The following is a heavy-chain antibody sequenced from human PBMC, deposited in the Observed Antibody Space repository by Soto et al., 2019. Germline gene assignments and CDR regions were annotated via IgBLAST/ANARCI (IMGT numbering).Heavy chain of an antibody. CDR1: GFTFDDYA. D-gene: IGHD4-17*01. CDR2: ISWNSGNL. J-gene: IGHJ4*02. CDR3: ARGASTTAFAFNYY. Sequence: EVQLVESGGGLVQPGRSLRLSCAASGFTFDDYAMHWVRQGPGKGLEWVSSISWNSGNLGYADSVKGRFTISRDNSKNSLYMQVNSLRGEATALYCCARGASTTAFAFNYYWGQRTLVTVS. V-gene: IGHV3-9*01.